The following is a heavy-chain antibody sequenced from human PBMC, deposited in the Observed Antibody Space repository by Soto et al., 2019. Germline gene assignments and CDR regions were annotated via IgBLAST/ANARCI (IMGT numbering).Heavy chain of an antibody. CDR1: GFTFSSYG. CDR2: IWYDGSNK. D-gene: IGHD1-26*01. J-gene: IGHJ4*02. V-gene: IGHV3-33*01. CDR3: VRGASLNFDY. Sequence: GGSLRLSCAASGFTFSSYGMHWVRQAPGKGLEWVAVIWYDGSNKYYTDSVKGRFTISRDNSKNSLYLQMNSLRAEDTAFYYCVRGASLNFDYWRQGTLVTVSS.